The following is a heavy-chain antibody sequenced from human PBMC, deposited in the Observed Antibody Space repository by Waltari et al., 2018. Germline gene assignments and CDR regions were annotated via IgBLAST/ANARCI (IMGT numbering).Heavy chain of an antibody. CDR3: ARGLSGIAVGELDY. CDR1: GGSISRYY. Sequence: QVQLQESGPGLVKPSETLSLTCTVSGGSISRYYWSWIRQPPGKGLEWIGYIYYSGSTNYNPSLKSRVTISIDTSKNQFSLKLNSVTAADTAVYYCARGLSGIAVGELDYWGQGTLVSVSS. D-gene: IGHD6-19*01. J-gene: IGHJ4*02. CDR2: IYYSGST. V-gene: IGHV4-59*01.